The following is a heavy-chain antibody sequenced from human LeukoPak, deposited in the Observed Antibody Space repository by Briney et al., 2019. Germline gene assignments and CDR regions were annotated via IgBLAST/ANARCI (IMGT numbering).Heavy chain of an antibody. CDR1: GYTITGNY. V-gene: IGHV1-2*07. Sequence: ASVKVSCKASGYTITGNYIHWVRQAPGQGLEWMGWINPNNGGTNYAHKFQGRVTMTTDTSISTAYMELSGPTSDDTAVYYCARGAGVRGSYSFDYWGQGTLVTVSS. J-gene: IGHJ4*02. CDR3: ARGAGVRGSYSFDY. D-gene: IGHD1-26*01. CDR2: INPNNGGT.